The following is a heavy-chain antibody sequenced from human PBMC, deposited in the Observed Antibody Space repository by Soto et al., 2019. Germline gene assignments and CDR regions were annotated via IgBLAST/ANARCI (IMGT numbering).Heavy chain of an antibody. CDR2: INPNSGGT. Sequence: QVQLVQSGAEVKKPGASVKVSCKASGYTFTGYYMHWVRQAPGQGLEWMGWINPNSGGTNYAQKFQGWVTMTRDTYISTAYMELGRLRSDDTAVYYCARGCITMVRGVQPTMDYCGQVTLVTVSS. D-gene: IGHD3-10*01. CDR1: GYTFTGYY. CDR3: ARGCITMVRGVQPTMDY. V-gene: IGHV1-2*04. J-gene: IGHJ4*02.